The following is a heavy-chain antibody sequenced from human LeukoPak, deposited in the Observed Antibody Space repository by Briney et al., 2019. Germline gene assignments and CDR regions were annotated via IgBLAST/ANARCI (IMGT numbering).Heavy chain of an antibody. J-gene: IGHJ4*02. CDR3: AHGAMYQLDY. CDR2: IKQDGSEK. V-gene: IGHV3-7*03. D-gene: IGHD2-2*01. Sequence: GGSLRLSCAASGFTFSSYWMSWVRQAPGKGLEWVANIKQDGSEKYYVDSVKGRFTISRDNSRNTLFLQMNSLRAEDTAVYYCAHGAMYQLDYWGQGTLVTVSS. CDR1: GFTFSSYW.